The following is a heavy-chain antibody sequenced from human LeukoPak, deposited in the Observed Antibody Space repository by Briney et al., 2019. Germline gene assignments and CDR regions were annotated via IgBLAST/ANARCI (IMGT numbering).Heavy chain of an antibody. CDR1: AGSISSSKG. Sequence: KSSETLSLTCAVAAGSISSSKGWSWVRQTPGKGLEWIGVIYHSGSTNYNPSLKSRVTISVDKSKNQFSLKLSSVTAADTAVYYCARDVVGATLCYYYYMDVWGKGTTVTVSS. CDR3: ARDVVGATLCYYYYMDV. V-gene: IGHV4-4*02. D-gene: IGHD1-26*01. J-gene: IGHJ6*03. CDR2: IYHSGST.